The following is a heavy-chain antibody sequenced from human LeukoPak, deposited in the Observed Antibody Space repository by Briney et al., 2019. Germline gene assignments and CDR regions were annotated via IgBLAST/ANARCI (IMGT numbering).Heavy chain of an antibody. D-gene: IGHD6-25*01. CDR1: GYTFTSYD. CDR2: MNPNSGNT. CDR3: ARGYIAAASNWFDP. J-gene: IGHJ5*02. V-gene: IGHV1-8*01. Sequence: ASVKVSCKASGYTFTSYDINWVRQATGQGLEWMGWMNPNSGNTGYAQKFQGRVTMTRNASISTAYMELSSLRSEDTAVYYCARGYIAAASNWFDPWGQGTLVTVSS.